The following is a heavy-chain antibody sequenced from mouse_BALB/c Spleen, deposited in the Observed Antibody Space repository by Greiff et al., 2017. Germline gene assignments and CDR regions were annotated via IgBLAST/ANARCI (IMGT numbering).Heavy chain of an antibody. D-gene: IGHD2-12*01. Sequence: EVQLVESGGGLVKPGGSLKLSCAASGFTFSSYAMPWVRQTPEKRLEWVASISRGGSTYYPDSVKARFTFSRDNARNLLYLQMSRLRPEDTAMYCCARGRYSYERGPYYLDYWGQGTTLTVSS. CDR2: ISRGGST. V-gene: IGHV5-6-5*01. CDR3: ARGRYSYERGPYYLDY. CDR1: GFTFSSYA. J-gene: IGHJ2*01.